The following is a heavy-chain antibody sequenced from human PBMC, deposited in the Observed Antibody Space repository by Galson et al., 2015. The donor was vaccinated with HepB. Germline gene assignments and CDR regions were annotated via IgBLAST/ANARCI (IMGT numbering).Heavy chain of an antibody. Sequence: SLRLSCAASGFIFRTYAMSWVRQAPGQGLEWVSAITGSGTKTWYADSVKGRFTISRDNSKNTLSLQMNSLGVGDTAVYYCAKEETWVGTPGVDHWGQGILVTVSS. CDR1: GFIFRTYA. CDR2: ITGSGTKT. J-gene: IGHJ4*02. D-gene: IGHD4-23*01. CDR3: AKEETWVGTPGVDH. V-gene: IGHV3-23*01.